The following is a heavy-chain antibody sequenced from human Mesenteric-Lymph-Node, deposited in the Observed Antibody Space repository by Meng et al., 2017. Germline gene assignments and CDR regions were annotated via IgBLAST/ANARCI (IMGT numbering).Heavy chain of an antibody. CDR3: ARGGGRRASLGSAPMGYFQH. CDR2: IHTSGNT. Sequence: QVQLQWAGPGLVKPSETLSPTCTVSGGSISSNYWTWIRQPTGKGLEWIGRIHTSGNTDYNPSLRSRVTMSIDTSKNQFSQKLSSVTAADTAVYYCARGGGRRASLGSAPMGYFQHWGQGTLVTVSS. D-gene: IGHD3-16*01. CDR1: GGSISSNY. J-gene: IGHJ1*01. V-gene: IGHV4-4*07.